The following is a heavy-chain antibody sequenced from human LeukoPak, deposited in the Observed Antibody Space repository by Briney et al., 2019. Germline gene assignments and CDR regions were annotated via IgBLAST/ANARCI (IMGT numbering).Heavy chain of an antibody. CDR3: ARDHAAYSSSWYDFDY. J-gene: IGHJ4*02. CDR2: INPNSGGT. CDR1: GYTFTGYY. V-gene: IGHV1-2*02. Sequence: ASVKVSCKASGYTFTGYYMHWVRQAPGQGLEWMGWINPNSGGTNYAQKCQGRVTMTRDTSISTAYMELSRLRSDDTAVYYCARDHAAYSSSWYDFDYWGQGTLVTVSS. D-gene: IGHD6-13*01.